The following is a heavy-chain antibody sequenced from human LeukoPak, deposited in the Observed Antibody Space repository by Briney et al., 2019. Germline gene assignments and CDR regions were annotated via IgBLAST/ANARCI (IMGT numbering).Heavy chain of an antibody. CDR1: RFTFSSYA. CDR3: AKGSHGYNYGEIDY. Sequence: SGGSLRLSCAASRFTFSSYAMTWIRQAPGKGLEWVSVISGSGGATFYADSVKGRLTISRDNSKNTLYLQMNSLRAEDTAVYYCAKGSHGYNYGEIDYWGQGTLVTVSS. J-gene: IGHJ4*02. D-gene: IGHD5-18*01. V-gene: IGHV3-23*01. CDR2: ISGSGGAT.